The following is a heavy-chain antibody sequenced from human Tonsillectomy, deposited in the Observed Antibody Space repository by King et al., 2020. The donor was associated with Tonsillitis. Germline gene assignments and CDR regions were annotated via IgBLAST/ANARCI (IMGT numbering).Heavy chain of an antibody. CDR2: INHSGST. CDR3: ARNGVLWFGGLLYGGQKTNWFDP. CDR1: GGSFSGYY. Sequence: QVQLQQWGAGLLKPSETLSLTCAVYGGSFSGYYWSWIRQPPGKGLEWIGEINHSGSTNYNPSLKSLVPISVDTSKHQFSLKLSSVTAADTAVYYCARNGVLWFGGLLYGGQKTNWFDPCGQGTLVTVSS. J-gene: IGHJ5*02. D-gene: IGHD3-10*01. V-gene: IGHV4-34*01.